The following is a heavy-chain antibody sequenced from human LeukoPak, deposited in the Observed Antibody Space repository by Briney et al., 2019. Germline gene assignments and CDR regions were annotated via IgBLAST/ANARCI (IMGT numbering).Heavy chain of an antibody. CDR1: GGSISSGYYY. CDR2: IYTSGST. CDR3: AREGHSSGWSAFDY. V-gene: IGHV4-61*02. D-gene: IGHD6-19*01. Sequence: SQTLSLTCTVSGGSISSGYYYWSWIRQPAGKGLEWIGRIYTSGSTNYNPSLKSRVTMSVDTSKNQFSLKLSSVTAADTAVYYCAREGHSSGWSAFDYWGQGTLVTVSS. J-gene: IGHJ4*02.